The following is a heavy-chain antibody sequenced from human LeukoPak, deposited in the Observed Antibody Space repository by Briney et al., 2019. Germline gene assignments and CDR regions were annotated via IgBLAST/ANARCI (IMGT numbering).Heavy chain of an antibody. CDR1: GFTFSSYS. CDR2: ISSSSSYI. CDR3: ARDPFYCSSTSCRKFDY. D-gene: IGHD2-2*01. Sequence: GGSLRLSCAASGFTFSSYSMNWVRQAPGKGLEWVSSISSSSSYIYYADSVKGRFTISRDNAKNSLYLQMNSLRAEDTAVYYCARDPFYCSSTSCRKFDYWGQGTLVTVSS. J-gene: IGHJ4*02. V-gene: IGHV3-21*01.